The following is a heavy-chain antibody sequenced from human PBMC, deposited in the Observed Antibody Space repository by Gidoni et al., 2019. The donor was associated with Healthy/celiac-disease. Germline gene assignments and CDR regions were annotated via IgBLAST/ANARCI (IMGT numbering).Heavy chain of an antibody. J-gene: IGHJ4*02. CDR2: ISGDGGST. D-gene: IGHD1-26*01. Sequence: EVQLVESGGGVVQPGGSLRLSCAASGFTFDDYAMHWVRQAPGKGLEWVSLISGDGGSTYYADSVKGRFTISRDNSKNSLYLQMNSLRTEDTALYYCAKDNSYGPVGAGAFDYWGQGTLVTVSS. V-gene: IGHV3-43*02. CDR1: GFTFDDYA. CDR3: AKDNSYGPVGAGAFDY.